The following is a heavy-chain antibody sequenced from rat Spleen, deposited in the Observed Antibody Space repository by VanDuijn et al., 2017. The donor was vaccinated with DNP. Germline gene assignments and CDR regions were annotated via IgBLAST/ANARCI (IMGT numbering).Heavy chain of an antibody. V-gene: IGHV2-6*01. J-gene: IGHJ2*01. CDR3: ARSGY. D-gene: IGHD1-4*01. Sequence: QVQLKESGPGLVQPSQTLSLTCTVAGFSLTSYNVHWVRQPPGKGLEWIAAISSGGSTYYNSALKSRLSISRDTSKSQVFLKMNSLQTEDTAMYFCARSGYWGQGVMVTVSS. CDR1: GFSLTSYN. CDR2: ISSGGST.